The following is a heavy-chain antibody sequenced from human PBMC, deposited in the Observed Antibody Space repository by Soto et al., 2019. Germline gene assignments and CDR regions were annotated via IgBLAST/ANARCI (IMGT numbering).Heavy chain of an antibody. CDR1: GGSISSGCYS. D-gene: IGHD2-2*01. V-gene: IGHV4-30-2*01. Sequence: LSLTCAVCGGSISSGCYSWSWIRQPPGKGLEWIGYIYHSGSTYYNPSLKSRVTISVDRSKNQFSLKLSSVTAADTAVYYCARGIGVPDAPPRGYYFDYWGQGTLVTASS. CDR3: ARGIGVPDAPPRGYYFDY. CDR2: IYHSGST. J-gene: IGHJ4*02.